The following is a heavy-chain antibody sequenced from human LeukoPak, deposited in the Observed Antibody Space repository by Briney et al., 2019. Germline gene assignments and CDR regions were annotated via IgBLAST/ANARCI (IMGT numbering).Heavy chain of an antibody. V-gene: IGHV4-34*01. CDR3: AERKSRSGSNVDY. J-gene: IGHJ4*02. CDR2: INHSGST. CDR1: GGSFSGYY. Sequence: SETLSLTCAVYGGSFSGYYWSWIRQPPGKGLEWIGDINHSGSTNYNPSLKSRATISVDTSKNQCSLNLSSVTAADTAVYYCAERKSRSGSNVDYWGQGTLVTVSS. D-gene: IGHD3-10*01.